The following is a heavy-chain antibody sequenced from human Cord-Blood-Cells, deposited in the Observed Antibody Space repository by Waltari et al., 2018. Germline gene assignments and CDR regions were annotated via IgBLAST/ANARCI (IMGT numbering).Heavy chain of an antibody. CDR1: GFTFSSYS. CDR3: ARFRGGSALGNY. V-gene: IGHV3-48*01. Sequence: EVQLVESGGGLVQPGGSLRLSCAASGFTFSSYSMNWVRQAPGKGLEWVSYISSSSSTIYYAASVKCRCTISRDNAKNSLYLQMNSLRAEDTAVYYCARFRGGSALGNYWGQGTLVTVSS. J-gene: IGHJ4*02. CDR2: ISSSSSTI. D-gene: IGHD3-10*01.